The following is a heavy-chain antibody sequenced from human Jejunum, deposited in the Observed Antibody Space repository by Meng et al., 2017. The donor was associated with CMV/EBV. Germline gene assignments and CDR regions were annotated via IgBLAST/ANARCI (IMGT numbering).Heavy chain of an antibody. CDR3: ASLREMATTA. V-gene: IGHV3-74*01. Sequence: LSCAASGFTFSSYWMHWVRQAPGKGLVWVSRINTDGSDTDYADSVKGRFTISRDNAKNTVYLQMNSLRVEDTAVYYCASLREMATTAWGQGTLVTVSS. J-gene: IGHJ4*02. D-gene: IGHD5-24*01. CDR2: INTDGSDT. CDR1: GFTFSSYW.